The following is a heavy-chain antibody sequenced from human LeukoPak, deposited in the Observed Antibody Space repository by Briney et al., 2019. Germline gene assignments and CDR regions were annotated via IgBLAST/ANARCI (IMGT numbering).Heavy chain of an antibody. V-gene: IGHV2-26*01. Sequence: SGPVLVKPTETLTLTCTVSEFSLSNARMGVSWIRQPPGKALEWLAHIFSNDEKSYSTSLKSRLTISKDTSKSQVVLTMTNMDPVDTATYYCAAAAGSGSYYNVLDNWFDPWGQGTLVTVSS. D-gene: IGHD3-10*01. CDR3: AAAAGSGSYYNVLDNWFDP. CDR2: IFSNDEK. CDR1: EFSLSNARMG. J-gene: IGHJ5*02.